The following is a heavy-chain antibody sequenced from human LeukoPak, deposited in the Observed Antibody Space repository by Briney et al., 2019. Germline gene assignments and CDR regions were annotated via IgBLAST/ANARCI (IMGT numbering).Heavy chain of an antibody. D-gene: IGHD1-26*01. CDR1: GDSISTYY. CDR2: IYYSGST. V-gene: IGHV4-59*01. J-gene: IGHJ4*02. Sequence: SETLSLTCTVSGDSISTYYWSWIRQPPGKGLEWIGYIYYSGSTNYNPSLKSRVTISVDTSKNQFSLKLNSVTAADTAVYYCARVRASGSYYADYWGQGTLVTVSS. CDR3: ARVRASGSYYADY.